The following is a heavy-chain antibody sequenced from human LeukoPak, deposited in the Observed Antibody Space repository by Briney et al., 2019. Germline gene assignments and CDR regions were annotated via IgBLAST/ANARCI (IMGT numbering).Heavy chain of an antibody. Sequence: SQTLSLTCTVSGASVSRGTFYWSWIRQPAGKGLGWIGRIYTTGSTNYNPSLSNRIAISVDTSNNHFSLKLSSVTAADTAVYFCAREAGIAVSGAFYYYMDVWGEGTTVTVSS. CDR3: AREAGIAVSGAFYYYMDV. CDR2: IYTTGST. J-gene: IGHJ6*03. D-gene: IGHD6-19*01. CDR1: GASVSRGTFY. V-gene: IGHV4-61*02.